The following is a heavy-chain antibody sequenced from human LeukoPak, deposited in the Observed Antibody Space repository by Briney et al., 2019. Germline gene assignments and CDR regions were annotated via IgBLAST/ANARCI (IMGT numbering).Heavy chain of an antibody. Sequence: ASVKVSCKASGYTFTSYDINCVRQAPVQGRECMGWMNPNSGNTGYAQKFKGRVTMTEDTSTDTAYMELRSLRSEDTAVYYCASNVDTAMVYFGYWGKGTLVTVSS. V-gene: IGHV1-8*01. CDR3: ASNVDTAMVYFGY. J-gene: IGHJ4*02. CDR1: GYTFTSYD. D-gene: IGHD5-18*01. CDR2: MNPNSGNT.